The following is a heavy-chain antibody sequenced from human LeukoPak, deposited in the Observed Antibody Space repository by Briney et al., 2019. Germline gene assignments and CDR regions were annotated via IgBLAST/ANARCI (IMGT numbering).Heavy chain of an antibody. Sequence: PGGSLRLSCAASGVTFSSYGMHWVRQAPGKGLEWVAFIRYDGSNKYYADSVKGRFTISRDNAKNSLYLQMNSLRAEDTAVYYCARESGEAFDIWGQGTMVTVSS. V-gene: IGHV3-30*02. CDR3: ARESGEAFDI. CDR2: IRYDGSNK. CDR1: GVTFSSYG. J-gene: IGHJ3*02.